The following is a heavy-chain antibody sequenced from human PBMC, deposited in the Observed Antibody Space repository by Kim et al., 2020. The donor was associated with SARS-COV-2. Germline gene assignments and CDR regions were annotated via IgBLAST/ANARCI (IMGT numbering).Heavy chain of an antibody. CDR3: AGTARGANFDY. Sequence: NSHPSLRSRVTISVDTSKNQFSLKLSSVTAADTAIYYCAGTARGANFDYWGRGALVTVSS. J-gene: IGHJ4*02. V-gene: IGHV4-4*09. D-gene: IGHD1-26*01.